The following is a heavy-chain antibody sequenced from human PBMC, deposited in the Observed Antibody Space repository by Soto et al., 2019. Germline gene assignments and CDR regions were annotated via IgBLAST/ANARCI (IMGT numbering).Heavy chain of an antibody. Sequence: SETLSLTCAVYGGSFSGYYWSWIRQPPGKGLEWIGEINHSGSTNYNPSLKSRVTISVDTSKNQFSLKLSSVTAADTAVYYCARRVRYFDWLLSNYYYYMDVWGKGTTVTVSS. D-gene: IGHD3-9*01. CDR2: INHSGST. CDR3: ARRVRYFDWLLSNYYYYMDV. CDR1: GGSFSGYY. J-gene: IGHJ6*03. V-gene: IGHV4-34*01.